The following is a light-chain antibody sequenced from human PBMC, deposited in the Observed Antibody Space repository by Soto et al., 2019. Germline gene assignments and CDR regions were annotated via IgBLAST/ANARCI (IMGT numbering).Light chain of an antibody. Sequence: SALTQPASVSGSPGQSITISCTGTSSDVGSYNLVSWYQQHPGKAPKLMIFEVSRRPSGVSNRFSGSKSGNTASLTISGLQAEDEADYYCCSYAGSRTWVFGGGTKLTVL. CDR1: SSDVGSYNL. V-gene: IGLV2-23*02. CDR2: EVS. CDR3: CSYAGSRTWV. J-gene: IGLJ3*02.